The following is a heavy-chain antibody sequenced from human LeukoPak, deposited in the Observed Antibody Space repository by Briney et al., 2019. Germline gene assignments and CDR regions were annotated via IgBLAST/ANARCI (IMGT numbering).Heavy chain of an antibody. CDR3: STITVLYFYDSSGYLDY. CDR2: IRSKTYGRTT. J-gene: IGHJ4*02. D-gene: IGHD3-22*01. Sequence: PGGSLRLSCTASGFTFGDYAMSWIRQAPGKGLEWVGFIRSKTYGRTTEYAASVKGRFTISRDDSKSIAYLQMNSLKTEDTAVYYCSTITVLYFYDSSGYLDYWGQGTLVTVSS. CDR1: GFTFGDYA. V-gene: IGHV3-49*03.